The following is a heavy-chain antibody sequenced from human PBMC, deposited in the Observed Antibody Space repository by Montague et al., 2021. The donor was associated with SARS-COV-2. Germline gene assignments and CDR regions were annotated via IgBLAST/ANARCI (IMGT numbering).Heavy chain of an antibody. Sequence: SETLSLTCAVYGGSFSVSYCPRLRPSQRSGREWIAVINHIRTANYNPSLKSRVSISVDTSKNQFTLKGTTVTAADTAMYYCAKEREVVRAARTLVAFDLWGQRTLVTVSS. D-gene: IGHD2-2*01. CDR2: INHIRTA. V-gene: IGHV4-34*01. J-gene: IGHJ3*01. CDR1: GGSFSVSY. CDR3: AKEREVVRAARTLVAFDL.